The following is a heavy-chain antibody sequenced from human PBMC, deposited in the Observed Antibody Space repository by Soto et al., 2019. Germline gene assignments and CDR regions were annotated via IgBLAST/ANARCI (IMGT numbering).Heavy chain of an antibody. CDR3: ARDVRFLEWLLGGYYTDV. J-gene: IGHJ6*03. D-gene: IGHD3-3*01. V-gene: IGHV1-18*01. Sequence: APVKVSCKASGYTFTSYGISWVRQAPGQGLEWMGWISAYNGNTNYAQKLQGRVTMTTDTSTSTAYMELRSLRSDDTAVYYCARDVRFLEWLLGGYYTDVWGKGTTVTVSS. CDR1: GYTFTSYG. CDR2: ISAYNGNT.